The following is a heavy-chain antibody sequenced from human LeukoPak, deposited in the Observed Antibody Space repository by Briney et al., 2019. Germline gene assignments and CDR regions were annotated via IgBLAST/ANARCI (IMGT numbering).Heavy chain of an antibody. Sequence: GGSLRLSCAASGFTFSSYWMHWVRQAPGKGLVWVSRMNSDGSSTNYAESVKGRFTISRDNAKNTLYLQMNSLRDEDTAVYYCASGESTFGGVIVKYWGQGTLVAVSS. J-gene: IGHJ4*02. V-gene: IGHV3-74*01. CDR2: MNSDGSST. CDR1: GFTFSSYW. CDR3: ASGESTFGGVIVKY. D-gene: IGHD3-16*02.